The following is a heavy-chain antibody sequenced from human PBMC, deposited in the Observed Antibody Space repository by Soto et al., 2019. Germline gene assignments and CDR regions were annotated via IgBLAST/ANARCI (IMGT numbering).Heavy chain of an antibody. CDR3: ARDLWLDYFSYYYYYMDV. CDR1: GFTFSSYW. V-gene: IGHV3-7*01. Sequence: GGSLRLSCAASGFTFSSYWMSWVRQAPGKGLEWVANIKQDGSEKYYVDSVKGRFTISRDNAKNSLYLQMNSLRAEDTAVYYCARDLWLDYFSYYYYYMDVWGKGTTVTVSS. CDR2: IKQDGSEK. D-gene: IGHD3-22*01. J-gene: IGHJ6*03.